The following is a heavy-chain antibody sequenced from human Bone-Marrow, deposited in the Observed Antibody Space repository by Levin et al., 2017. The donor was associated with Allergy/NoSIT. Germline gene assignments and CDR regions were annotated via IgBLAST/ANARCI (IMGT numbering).Heavy chain of an antibody. CDR1: GYRFTSQG. V-gene: IGHV1-18*01. D-gene: IGHD3-16*01. J-gene: IGHJ5*01. CDR3: ARDRGQLVGGIFDS. CDR2: INPDNGNT. Sequence: ASVKVSCKTSGYRFTSQGITWVRQAPGQGLEWMGWINPDNGNTNTGPKFQGRITMTTDTSTSTAYMDLRSLTSDDTAVYYCARDRGQLVGGIFDSWGQGTLVTVSS.